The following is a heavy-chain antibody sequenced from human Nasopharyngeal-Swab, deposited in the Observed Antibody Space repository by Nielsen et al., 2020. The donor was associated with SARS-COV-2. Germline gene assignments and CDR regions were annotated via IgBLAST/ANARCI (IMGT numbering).Heavy chain of an antibody. Sequence: GGSLRLSCAASGFTFSTYTMTWVRQAPGKGLEWVSAITGSGGSTYYADSVKGRFTISRDNSKNTLYLQMNSLGAEDTAVYYCAKAPYLRGLDVWGQGTTVTVSS. CDR2: ITGSGGST. CDR3: AKAPYLRGLDV. J-gene: IGHJ6*02. CDR1: GFTFSTYT. D-gene: IGHD2-21*01. V-gene: IGHV3-23*01.